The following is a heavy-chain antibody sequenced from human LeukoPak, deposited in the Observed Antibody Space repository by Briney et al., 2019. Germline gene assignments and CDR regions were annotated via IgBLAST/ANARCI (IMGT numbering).Heavy chain of an antibody. CDR2: ITGSSTYI. D-gene: IGHD4-11*01. CDR3: ARDLTVTSTCWFDR. V-gene: IGHV3-21*01. CDR1: GFTFSSYT. J-gene: IGHJ5*02. Sequence: PGGSLRLSCAVSGFTFSSYTMNWVRQAPGKGLEWISSITGSSTYIYYADSVKGRFTISRDNAKNSLYLQMNSLRAEDTAVYYCARDLTVTSTCWFDRWGQGTLVTVSS.